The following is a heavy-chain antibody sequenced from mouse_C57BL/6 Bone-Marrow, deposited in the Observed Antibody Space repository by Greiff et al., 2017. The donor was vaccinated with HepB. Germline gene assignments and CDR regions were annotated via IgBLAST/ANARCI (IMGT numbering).Heavy chain of an antibody. J-gene: IGHJ4*01. D-gene: IGHD1-1*01. CDR1: GYTFTDYE. Sequence: QVQLQQSGAELVRPGASVTLSCKASGYTFTDYEMHWVKQTPVHGLEWIGAIDPETGGTAYNQKFKGKAILTADKSSSTAYMELHSLTSEDSAVYYCTINFIYYYGSSYLYYYAMDYWGQGTSVTVSS. CDR2: IDPETGGT. V-gene: IGHV1-15*01. CDR3: TINFIYYYGSSYLYYYAMDY.